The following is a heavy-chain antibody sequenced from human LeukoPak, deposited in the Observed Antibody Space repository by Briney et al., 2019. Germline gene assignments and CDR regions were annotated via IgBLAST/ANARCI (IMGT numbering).Heavy chain of an antibody. V-gene: IGHV1-69*13. D-gene: IGHD6-25*01. CDR3: ASLKQTAGACPF. Sequence: SVKVSCQASGGTFSTYAICWVLQAPGQGLEWMGGIIPIFGTANYAQKFQGRVTLTADESTSTAYMELSSLRSEDTAVYYCASLKQTAGACPFWAQGPLVTVSS. CDR1: GGTFSTYA. CDR2: IIPIFGTA. J-gene: IGHJ4*02.